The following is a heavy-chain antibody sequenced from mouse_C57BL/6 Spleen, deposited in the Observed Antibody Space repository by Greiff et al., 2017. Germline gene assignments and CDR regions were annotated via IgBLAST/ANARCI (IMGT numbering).Heavy chain of an antibody. CDR1: GYTFTSYW. V-gene: IGHV1-55*01. CDR2: IYPGSGST. Sequence: VQLQQPGAELVKPGASVKMSCKASGYTFTSYWITWVKQRPGQGLEWIGDIYPGSGSTNYNEKFKSKATLTVDTSSSTAYMQLSSLTYEDSAVYYCARKPYYYGSSYGYFDVWGTGTTVTVSS. J-gene: IGHJ1*03. CDR3: ARKPYYYGSSYGYFDV. D-gene: IGHD1-1*01.